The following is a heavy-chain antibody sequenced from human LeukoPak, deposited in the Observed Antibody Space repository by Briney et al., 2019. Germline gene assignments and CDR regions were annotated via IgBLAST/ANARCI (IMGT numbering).Heavy chain of an antibody. CDR2: FYYSWST. J-gene: IGHJ5*02. Sequence: ADPLSLMCTVCGGPNSSSRYQGRWIRQPPAGGLEWNGSFYYSWSTYYNPFLKSRVNITVNKSKNQFFLKLSSVAAAETAGYYCARHVYNQWLVGPGGFDPWGQGTLVTVSS. V-gene: IGHV4-39*01. CDR1: GGPNSSSRYQ. D-gene: IGHD6-19*01. CDR3: ARHVYNQWLVGPGGFDP.